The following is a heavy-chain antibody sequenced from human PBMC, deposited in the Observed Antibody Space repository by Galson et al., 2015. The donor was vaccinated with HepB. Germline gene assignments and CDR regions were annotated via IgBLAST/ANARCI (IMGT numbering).Heavy chain of an antibody. V-gene: IGHV1-24*01. J-gene: IGHJ3*02. Sequence: SVKVSCKVSGYTLTELSMHWVRQAPGKGLEWMGGFDPEDGETIYAQKFQGRVTMTEDTSTDTAYMELSSLRSEDTAVYYCATRSEVVPAAIGLDAFDIWGQGTMVTVSS. CDR2: FDPEDGET. D-gene: IGHD2-2*02. CDR1: GYTLTELS. CDR3: ATRSEVVPAAIGLDAFDI.